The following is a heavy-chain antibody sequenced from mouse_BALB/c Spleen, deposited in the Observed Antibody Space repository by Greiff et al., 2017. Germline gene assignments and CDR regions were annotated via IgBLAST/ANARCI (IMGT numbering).Heavy chain of an antibody. Sequence: QVQLKQSGPGLVAPSQSLSITCTVSGFSLTGYGVNCVRQPPGKGLEWLGMIWGDGSTDYNSALKSRLSISKDNSKSQVFLKMNSLQTDDTARYYCARDYGYYAMDYWGQGTSVTVSS. D-gene: IGHD1-1*02. CDR1: GFSLTGYG. J-gene: IGHJ4*01. CDR2: IWGDGST. CDR3: ARDYGYYAMDY. V-gene: IGHV2-6-7*01.